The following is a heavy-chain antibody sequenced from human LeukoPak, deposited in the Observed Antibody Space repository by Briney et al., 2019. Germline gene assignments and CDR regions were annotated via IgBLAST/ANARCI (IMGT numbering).Heavy chain of an antibody. D-gene: IGHD3-3*01. CDR1: GFTFSSYW. Sequence: GGSLRLSCAASGFTFSSYWMNWVRQAPGKGLVWVSRIASDGSSTTYADSVKGRFSISRDNAKNTLYLQMNSLRAEDTAVYYCAKGFLEWLSTPDYWGQGTLVTVSS. CDR3: AKGFLEWLSTPDY. CDR2: IASDGSST. V-gene: IGHV3-74*01. J-gene: IGHJ4*02.